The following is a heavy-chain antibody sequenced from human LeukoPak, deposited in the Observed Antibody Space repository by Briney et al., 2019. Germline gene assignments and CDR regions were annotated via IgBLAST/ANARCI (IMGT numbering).Heavy chain of an antibody. CDR2: IYYSGTT. V-gene: IGHV4-59*08. CDR3: ARHSYNYYGLDV. CDR1: GGSISPYY. Sequence: SETLSLTCTVSGGSISPYYWSWIRQPPGKGLEWIGYIYYSGTTNYNPSLKSRVTMSVDTSNNHLSLRLTSVTAADTALYYCARHSYNYYGLDVWGQGATITVSS. J-gene: IGHJ6*02.